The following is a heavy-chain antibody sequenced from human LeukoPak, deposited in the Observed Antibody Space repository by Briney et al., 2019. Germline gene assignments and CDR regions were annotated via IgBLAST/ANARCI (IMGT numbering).Heavy chain of an antibody. Sequence: GGSLRLSCAASAFTFTSYGMHWVRQLPGKGLEWVAVISYDGSNKYYADSVKGRFTISRDNSKNTLYLQMNSLRAEDTAVYYCAKDLKGVRGVYYYYGMDVWGKGTTVTVSS. CDR1: AFTFTSYG. V-gene: IGHV3-30*18. CDR2: ISYDGSNK. CDR3: AKDLKGVRGVYYYYGMDV. D-gene: IGHD3-10*01. J-gene: IGHJ6*04.